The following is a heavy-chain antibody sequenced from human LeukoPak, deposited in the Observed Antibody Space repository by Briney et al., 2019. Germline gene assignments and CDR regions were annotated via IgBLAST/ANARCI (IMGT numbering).Heavy chain of an antibody. V-gene: IGHV4-34*01. CDR1: GGSFSGYY. CDR2: INHSGST. Sequence: SETLSLTCAVYGGSFSGYYWSWIRQPPGKGLEWIGEINHSGSTNYNPSLKSRVTISVDTSKNQFSLKLSSVTAADTAVYYCARAPGYYYDSSGYYCDYWGQGTLVTVSS. J-gene: IGHJ4*02. CDR3: ARAPGYYYDSSGYYCDY. D-gene: IGHD3-22*01.